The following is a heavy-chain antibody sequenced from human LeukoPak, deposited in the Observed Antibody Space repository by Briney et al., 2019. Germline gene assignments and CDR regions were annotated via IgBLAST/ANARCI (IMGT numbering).Heavy chain of an antibody. Sequence: GGSLRLSCLASGFTFSSYAMDWVRQAPGQGLQWVSAVGTSADTYYADSVRGRFTISRDNSKNTLYLQMDSLRAEDAAIYYCTRKTPGRTPFDYWGQGILVTVSS. J-gene: IGHJ4*02. CDR1: GFTFSSYA. D-gene: IGHD2-15*01. V-gene: IGHV3-23*01. CDR3: TRKTPGRTPFDY. CDR2: VGTSADT.